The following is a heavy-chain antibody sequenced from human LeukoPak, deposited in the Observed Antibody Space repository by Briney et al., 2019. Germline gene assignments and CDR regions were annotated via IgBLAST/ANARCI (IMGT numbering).Heavy chain of an antibody. Sequence: AGGSLRLSCAASGFTFSSYAMSWVRQAPGKGLEWVSAISGSGGSTYYADSGKGRVTISRDNSKNTLYLQMNSLRAEDTAVYYCAKEEQWLVLGYYYYGMDVWGQGTTVTVSS. CDR3: AKEEQWLVLGYYYYGMDV. D-gene: IGHD6-19*01. J-gene: IGHJ6*02. CDR2: ISGSGGST. V-gene: IGHV3-23*01. CDR1: GFTFSSYA.